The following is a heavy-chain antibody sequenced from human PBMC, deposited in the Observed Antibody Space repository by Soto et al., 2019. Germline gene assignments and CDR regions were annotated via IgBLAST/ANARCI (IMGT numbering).Heavy chain of an antibody. CDR2: ISDNGGTT. CDR1: EFTFSNYA. CDR3: ARDLAGLDY. J-gene: IGHJ4*02. V-gene: IGHV3-23*01. Sequence: PGGSMRLSCAASEFTFSNYAMSWVRQAPGKGLEWVSSISDNGGTTYYADSVKGRFTISRDNSKNTLYLQMNSLRAEDTAVYYCARDLAGLDYWGQGTLVTVSS.